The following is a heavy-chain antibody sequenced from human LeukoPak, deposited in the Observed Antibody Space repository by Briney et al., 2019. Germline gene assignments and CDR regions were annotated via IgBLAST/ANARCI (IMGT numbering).Heavy chain of an antibody. Sequence: GGTLRLSCAASGFTFSSYGMHWVRQAPGKGLEWVAFIRYDGSNKYYADSVKGRFTISRDNSKNTLYLQMNSLRAEDTAVYYCAKGSGYSYGYDYFDYWGQGTLVTVSS. D-gene: IGHD5-18*01. CDR1: GFTFSSYG. CDR2: IRYDGSNK. J-gene: IGHJ4*02. CDR3: AKGSGYSYGYDYFDY. V-gene: IGHV3-30*02.